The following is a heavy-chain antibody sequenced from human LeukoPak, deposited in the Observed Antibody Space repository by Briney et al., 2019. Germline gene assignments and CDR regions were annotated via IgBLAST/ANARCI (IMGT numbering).Heavy chain of an antibody. CDR1: GFTFSSYS. V-gene: IGHV3-21*01. CDR3: ARDREAGPGLDDY. D-gene: IGHD6-19*01. J-gene: IGHJ4*02. Sequence: GGSLRLSCAASGFTFSSYSMNWVRQAPGQGLEWVSSISGTSTYIYYADSVRGRFTIYRDNAKNSLYLQMNSLRAEDTAVYYCARDREAGPGLDDYWGQGTLVTVSS. CDR2: ISGTSTYI.